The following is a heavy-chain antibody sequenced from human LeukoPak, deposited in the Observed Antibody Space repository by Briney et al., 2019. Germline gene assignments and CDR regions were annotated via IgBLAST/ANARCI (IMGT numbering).Heavy chain of an antibody. CDR1: GFTVSSNY. CDR3: TTDPWELPIDY. V-gene: IGHV3-66*01. Sequence: GGSLRLSCAASGFTVSSNYMSWVRQAPGKGLEWVSVIYSGGSTYYADSVKGRFTISRDNSKNTLYLQMNSLKTEDTAVYYCTTDPWELPIDYWGQGTLVTVSS. CDR2: IYSGGST. J-gene: IGHJ4*02. D-gene: IGHD1-26*01.